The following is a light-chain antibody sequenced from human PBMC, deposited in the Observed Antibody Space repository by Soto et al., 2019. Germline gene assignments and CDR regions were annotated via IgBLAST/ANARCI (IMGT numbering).Light chain of an antibody. CDR2: GVS. Sequence: DIVMTQTPLSLSVTPGQPASISCKSSQSLVFSDGKTYFYWYLQKPGQPPQLLIHGVSTRFSGVTDRFSGCGSGTDFTLTISRLEAEDVGVYYCMQTVHQPWTFGQGTKLEVK. V-gene: IGKV2D-29*01. CDR3: MQTVHQPWT. J-gene: IGKJ1*01. CDR1: QSLVFSDGKTY.